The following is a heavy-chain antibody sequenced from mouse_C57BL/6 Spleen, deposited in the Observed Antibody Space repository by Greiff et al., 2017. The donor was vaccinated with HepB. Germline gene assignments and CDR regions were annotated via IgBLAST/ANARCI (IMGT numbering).Heavy chain of an antibody. CDR1: GFTFSSYA. CDR2: ISDGGSYT. J-gene: IGHJ3*01. CDR3: AREEEKMYYEYDGAWFAY. D-gene: IGHD2-4*01. Sequence: EVKVVESGGGLVKPGGSLKLSCAASGFTFSSYAMSWVRQTPEKRLEWVATISDGGSYTYYPDNVKGRFTISRDNAKNNLYLQMSHLKSEDTAMYYSAREEEKMYYEYDGAWFAYWGKGTLVTVSA. V-gene: IGHV5-4*01.